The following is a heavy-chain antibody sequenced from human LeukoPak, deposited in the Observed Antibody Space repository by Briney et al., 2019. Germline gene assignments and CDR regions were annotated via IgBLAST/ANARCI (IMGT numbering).Heavy chain of an antibody. V-gene: IGHV3-23*01. CDR1: GFTFSSYA. Sequence: GGSLRLSCAASGFTFSSYAMSWVRQAPGKGLEWVSGISGSGGGTYYADSVKGRFTISRDHSKNTLYLQMNSLRAEDTAVYYCASDLYCSSTSCYTYWGQGTLVTVSS. CDR3: ASDLYCSSTSCYTY. J-gene: IGHJ4*02. D-gene: IGHD2-2*02. CDR2: ISGSGGGT.